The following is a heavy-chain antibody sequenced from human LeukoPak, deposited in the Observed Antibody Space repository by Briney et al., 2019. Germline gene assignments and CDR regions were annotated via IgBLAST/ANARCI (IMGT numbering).Heavy chain of an antibody. D-gene: IGHD3-10*01. CDR2: IYPGDSDT. J-gene: IGHJ6*02. Sequence: GESLKISCKGSGYSFTSYWIAWVRQMPGKGLEWMGIIYPGDSDTTYSPSFQGQVTISADKSISTAYLQWSSLKASDTAMYYCATLTNRAHFYYGSGSYSHDYYFGMDVWGQGTTVTVSS. V-gene: IGHV5-51*01. CDR3: ATLTNRAHFYYGSGSYSHDYYFGMDV. CDR1: GYSFTSYW.